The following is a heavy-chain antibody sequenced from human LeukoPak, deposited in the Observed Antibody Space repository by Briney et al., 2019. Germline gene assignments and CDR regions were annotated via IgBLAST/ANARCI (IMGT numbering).Heavy chain of an antibody. V-gene: IGHV1-69*04. Sequence: SVKVSCKASGGTFSSYAISWVRQAPGQGLEWMGRVIPILGIANYAQKFQGRVTITADKSTSTAYMELSSLRSEDTAVYYCAREEYSSGLDYWGQGTLVTVSS. CDR1: GGTFSSYA. J-gene: IGHJ4*02. D-gene: IGHD6-19*01. CDR2: VIPILGIA. CDR3: AREEYSSGLDY.